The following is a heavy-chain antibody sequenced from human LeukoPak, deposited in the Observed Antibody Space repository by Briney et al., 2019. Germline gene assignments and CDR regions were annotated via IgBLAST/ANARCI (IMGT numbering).Heavy chain of an antibody. V-gene: IGHV1-69*13. CDR3: AREVHGYNRKDMLSETNSYYYMDV. J-gene: IGHJ6*03. CDR2: IIPMFGSA. D-gene: IGHD1-20*01. CDR1: GGTFSSYA. Sequence: ASVKVSCKASGGTFSSYAISWVRQAPGQGLEWMGGIIPMFGSANYTQKFQDRVTITADESTSTAYMELSSLRSEDTAVYFCAREVHGYNRKDMLSETNSYYYMDVWGKGTSVTVSS.